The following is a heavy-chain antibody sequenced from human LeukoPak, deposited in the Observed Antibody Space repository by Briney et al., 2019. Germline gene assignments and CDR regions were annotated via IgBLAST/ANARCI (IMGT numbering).Heavy chain of an antibody. V-gene: IGHV3-23*01. D-gene: IGHD3-22*01. J-gene: IGHJ4*02. CDR1: GFTFSSYA. CDR2: ISGSGGST. CDR3: ARDEYYYDSSGYYFPGGLHY. Sequence: GGSLRLSCAASGFTFSSYAMSWVRQAPGKGLEWVSAISGSGGSTYYADSVKGRFTISRGNSKNTLYLQMNSLRAEDTAVYYCARDEYYYDSSGYYFPGGLHYWGQGTLVIVSS.